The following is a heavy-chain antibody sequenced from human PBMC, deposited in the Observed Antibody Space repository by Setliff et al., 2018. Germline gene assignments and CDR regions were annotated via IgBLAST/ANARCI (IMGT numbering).Heavy chain of an antibody. V-gene: IGHV4-34*01. D-gene: IGHD2-8*01. CDR2: SDHGGNT. CDR1: GESFSNNY. J-gene: IGHJ4*02. CDR3: ARDPGFHSGTWCLGD. Sequence: SETLSLTCSVYGESFSNNYRSWIRQSSGKGLEWIGESDHGGNTTIHPSLKSRLTMSVDTSKNQFSLKLTSVTAADTAVYYCARDPGFHSGTWCLGDWGQGTQGTVS.